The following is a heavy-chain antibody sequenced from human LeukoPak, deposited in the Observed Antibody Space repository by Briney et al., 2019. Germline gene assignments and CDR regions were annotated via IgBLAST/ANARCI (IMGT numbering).Heavy chain of an antibody. CDR3: AREVTIRSIHAFDI. D-gene: IGHD4-17*01. J-gene: IGHJ3*02. V-gene: IGHV4-4*02. Sequence: SGTLSLTCAVSGGSISSSNWWSWVRPPPGKGLEWIGEIYHSGSTNYNPSLKSRVTISVDKSKNQFSLKLSSVTAADTAVYYCAREVTIRSIHAFDIWGQGTMVTVSS. CDR2: IYHSGST. CDR1: GGSISSSNW.